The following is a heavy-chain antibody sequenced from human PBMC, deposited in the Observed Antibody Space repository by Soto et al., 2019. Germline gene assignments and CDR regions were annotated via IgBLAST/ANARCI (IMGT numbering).Heavy chain of an antibody. CDR1: GNSVRSGYF. J-gene: IGHJ4*02. CDR2: IFHSGNT. D-gene: IGHD1-7*01. V-gene: IGHV4-38-2*02. Sequence: SETLSLTCTVSGNSVRSGYFWGWIRQPPGKGLEWIASIFHSGNTYYNSSLKSRVTVSVDTSKNQFSLKVSSVTAADTAVYYCARVVELSASRPRFDYWGQGTMVTVYS. CDR3: ARVVELSASRPRFDY.